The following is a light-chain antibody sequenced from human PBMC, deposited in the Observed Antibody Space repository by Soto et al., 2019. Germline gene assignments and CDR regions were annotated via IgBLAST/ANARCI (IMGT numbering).Light chain of an antibody. J-gene: IGKJ1*01. CDR3: QQYNNWPLWT. CDR1: QSVISSF. V-gene: IGKV3-20*01. CDR2: GAS. Sequence: EIVLTPSPGTVYLATVERASLSFRAIQSVISSFLAWYQQKPGQAPRLLIYGASSRATGIPDRFSGSGSGTDFSLTISRLEPEDFAVYYCQQYNNWPLWTFGQGTKVDIK.